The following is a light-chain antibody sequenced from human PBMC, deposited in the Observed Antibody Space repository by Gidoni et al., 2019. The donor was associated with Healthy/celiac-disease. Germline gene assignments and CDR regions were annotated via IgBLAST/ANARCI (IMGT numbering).Light chain of an antibody. CDR3: AAWDDSLNGHVV. Sequence: QSVLTQPPSASGTPGQRVTISSSGSSSNIVSNTVNWYQQLPGTAPKLLISSNNQRPSGVPDRFSGSKSGTSASLAISGLQSEDEADYYCAAWDDSLNGHVVFGGGTKLTVL. CDR1: SSNIVSNT. CDR2: SNN. J-gene: IGLJ2*01. V-gene: IGLV1-44*01.